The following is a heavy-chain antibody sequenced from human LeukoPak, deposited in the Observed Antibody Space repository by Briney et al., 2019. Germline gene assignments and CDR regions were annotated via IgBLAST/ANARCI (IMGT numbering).Heavy chain of an antibody. J-gene: IGHJ4*02. CDR2: ISGSGGST. Sequence: GGSLRLSCAASGFTFSSYAMSWVRQAPGKGLEWVSAISGSGGSTYYADSVKGRFTISRDNSKNSLFLQMNSLRAEDTAVYYCARAERYYYDSSAFLYWGQGTLVTVSS. V-gene: IGHV3-23*01. CDR3: ARAERYYYDSSAFLY. D-gene: IGHD3-22*01. CDR1: GFTFSSYA.